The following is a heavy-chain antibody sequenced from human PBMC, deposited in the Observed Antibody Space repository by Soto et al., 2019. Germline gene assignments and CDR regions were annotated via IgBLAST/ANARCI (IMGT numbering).Heavy chain of an antibody. CDR3: ARDYAPSGIVVVVAALNWLDP. D-gene: IGHD2-15*01. J-gene: IGHJ5*02. Sequence: PGRSLRLSCAASGFTSSSYAMHFVRQAPGKGLEWVAVISYDGSNKYYADSVKGRFTISRYNSKNTLYLQVNSLRAEDTAVYYCARDYAPSGIVVVVAALNWLDPCGQGTLFTVSS. CDR1: GFTSSSYA. CDR2: ISYDGSNK. V-gene: IGHV3-30-3*01.